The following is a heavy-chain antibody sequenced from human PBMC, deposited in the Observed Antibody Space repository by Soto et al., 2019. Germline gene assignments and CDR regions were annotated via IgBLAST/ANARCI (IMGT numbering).Heavy chain of an antibody. CDR2: INSDASST. CDR1: GFTFNIYW. D-gene: IGHD3-10*01. CDR3: ARDHYGPGWFDP. V-gene: IGHV3-74*01. Sequence: GGSLRLSCAASGFTFNIYWMHWVRQAPGKGLVWVSRINSDASSTNYADSVKGRFTISRDNAKNSLYLQMNSLRAEDTAVYYCARDHYGPGWFDPWGQGTLVTVSS. J-gene: IGHJ5*02.